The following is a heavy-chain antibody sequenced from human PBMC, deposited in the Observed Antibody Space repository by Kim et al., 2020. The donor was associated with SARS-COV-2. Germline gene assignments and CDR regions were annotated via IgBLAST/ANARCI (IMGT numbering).Heavy chain of an antibody. CDR2: IIPILGIA. CDR3: ARAGKDIVVVPAAYSPEYYYDYGMDV. J-gene: IGHJ6*02. D-gene: IGHD2-2*01. CDR1: GGTFSSYA. Sequence: SVKVSCKASGGTFSSYAISWVRQAPGQGLEWMGRIIPILGIANYAQKFQGRVTITADKSTSTAYMELSSLRSEDTAVYYCARAGKDIVVVPAAYSPEYYYDYGMDVWGQGTTVTVSS. V-gene: IGHV1-69*04.